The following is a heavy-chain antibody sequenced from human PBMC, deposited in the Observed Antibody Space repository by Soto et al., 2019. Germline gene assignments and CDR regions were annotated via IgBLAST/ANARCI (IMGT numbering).Heavy chain of an antibody. CDR3: ARQTPYYDFWSGSEQGMDV. D-gene: IGHD3-3*01. CDR1: GYSFTSYW. Sequence: EVQLVQSGAEVKKPGESLKISCKGSGYSFTSYWIGWVRQMPGKGLEWMGIIYPGDSDTRYSPSFQGQVTISADKSISPAYLQWSSLKASDTAMYYCARQTPYYDFWSGSEQGMDVWGQGTTVTVSS. V-gene: IGHV5-51*01. CDR2: IYPGDSDT. J-gene: IGHJ6*02.